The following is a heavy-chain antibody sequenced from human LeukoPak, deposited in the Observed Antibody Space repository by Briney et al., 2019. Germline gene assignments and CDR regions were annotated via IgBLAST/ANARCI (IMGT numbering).Heavy chain of an antibody. Sequence: GGSLRLSCAASGFSLSSYSMNWVRQAPGKGLEWISFIHSSGAIIFYAESVKGRFTISRDNAKNSLFLQMNSLRAEDTAVYYCARRVPNEVITDYFDYWGPGTLVTVSS. CDR2: IHSSGAII. V-gene: IGHV3-48*04. D-gene: IGHD3-16*01. CDR1: GFSLSSYS. J-gene: IGHJ4*02. CDR3: ARRVPNEVITDYFDY.